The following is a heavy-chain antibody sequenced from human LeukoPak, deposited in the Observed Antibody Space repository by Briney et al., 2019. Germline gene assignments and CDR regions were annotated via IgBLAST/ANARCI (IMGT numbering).Heavy chain of an antibody. Sequence: PGESLKISCKSFGYSFTSHWVGWVRQMPGKGLEWMGVIYPGDSDTRYNPSFQGQVTISADKSINTAYLQWSSLKASDTAIYYCARHTDISGLYGGYNYGMDVWGQGTTVTVSS. V-gene: IGHV5-51*01. CDR1: GYSFTSHW. J-gene: IGHJ6*02. CDR2: IYPGDSDT. CDR3: ARHTDISGLYGGYNYGMDV. D-gene: IGHD6-19*01.